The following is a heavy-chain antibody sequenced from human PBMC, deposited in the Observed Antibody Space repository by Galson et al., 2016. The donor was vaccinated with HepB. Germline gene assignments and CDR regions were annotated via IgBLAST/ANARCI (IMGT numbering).Heavy chain of an antibody. Sequence: LSLTCTVSGGSISSGGYYWSWIRQHPGKGLEWIGYIFPSGTTYSNPSLKSRVIISIDTSKNQFSLTLSSVTAADTAVYYCARAAGCGGDCFQRWGQGALVTVSS. CDR2: IFPSGTT. V-gene: IGHV4-31*03. CDR1: GGSISSGGYY. D-gene: IGHD2-21*02. CDR3: ARAAGCGGDCFQR. J-gene: IGHJ1*01.